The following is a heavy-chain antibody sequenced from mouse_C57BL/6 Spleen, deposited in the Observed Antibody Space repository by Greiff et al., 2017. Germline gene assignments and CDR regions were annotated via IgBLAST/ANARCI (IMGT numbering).Heavy chain of an antibody. D-gene: IGHD1-1*01. CDR3: ARDDYYGSSTGWYFDV. CDR2: ISYDGSN. J-gene: IGHJ1*03. V-gene: IGHV3-6*01. Sequence: EVKLQESGPGLVKPSQSLSLTCSVTGYSITSGYYWNWIRQFPGNKLEWMGYISYDGSNNYNPSLKNRISITRDTSKNQFFLKLNSVTTEDTATYYCARDDYYGSSTGWYFDVWGTGTTVTVSS. CDR1: GYSITSGYY.